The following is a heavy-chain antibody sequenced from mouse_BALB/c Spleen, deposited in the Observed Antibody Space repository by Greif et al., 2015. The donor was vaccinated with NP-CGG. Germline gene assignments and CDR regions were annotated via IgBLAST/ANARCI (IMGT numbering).Heavy chain of an antibody. D-gene: IGHD4-1*01. Sequence: EVQLVESGGDLVKPGGSLKLSCAASGFTFSSYGMSWVRQTPDKRLEWVATISSGGSYTYYPDSVKGRFTISRDNAKNTLYLQMSSLKSEDTAMYYCARQTALTGTGPFAYWGQGTLVTVSA. J-gene: IGHJ3*01. CDR3: ARQTALTGTGPFAY. V-gene: IGHV5-6*01. CDR1: GFTFSSYG. CDR2: ISSGGSYT.